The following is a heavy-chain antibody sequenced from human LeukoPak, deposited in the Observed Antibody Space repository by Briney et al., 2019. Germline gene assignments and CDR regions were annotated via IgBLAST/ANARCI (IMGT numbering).Heavy chain of an antibody. CDR1: GFTFSTYA. Sequence: PGGSLRLSCAASGFTFSTYAMSWVRQAPGKGLEWVSGISVSGGNTYYADSVRGRFTISRDISKNTLYLQMSSLRVADTAVYFCAGDRWGQYYFDYWGQGTLVTVSS. D-gene: IGHD7-27*01. J-gene: IGHJ4*02. CDR3: AGDRWGQYYFDY. CDR2: ISVSGGNT. V-gene: IGHV3-23*01.